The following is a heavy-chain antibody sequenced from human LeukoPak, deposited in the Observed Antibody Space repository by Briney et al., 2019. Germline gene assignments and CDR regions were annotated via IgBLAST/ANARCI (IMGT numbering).Heavy chain of an antibody. CDR1: CGSISSYY. CDR3: ARDRGCTNGVCYRDFDY. D-gene: IGHD2-8*01. V-gene: IGHV4-59*01. J-gene: IGHJ4*02. Sequence: SDTLSLTCTVSCGSISSYYWHWLRHPPGRGLEGCGYIYNSGSTKYNPSLKSRVTISVDTSKNQFSLKLSSVTAADTAVYYCARDRGCTNGVCYRDFDYWGQGTLVTVSS. CDR2: IYNSGST.